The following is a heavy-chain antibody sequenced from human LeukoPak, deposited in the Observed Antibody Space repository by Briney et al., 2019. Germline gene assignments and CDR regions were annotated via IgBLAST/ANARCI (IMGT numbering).Heavy chain of an antibody. CDR3: TRGHPGVVRGTNWFDP. CDR2: IYHSGST. V-gene: IGHV4-38-2*02. Sequence: SETLSLTCTVSGFSISNGYYWGWVRQPPGKGLEWIGSIYHSGSTYYNPSLKSRVTISVDTSKNQFSLKLSSVTAADTAVYYCTRGHPGVVRGTNWFDPWGQGTLVTVSS. J-gene: IGHJ5*02. CDR1: GFSISNGYY. D-gene: IGHD3-10*01.